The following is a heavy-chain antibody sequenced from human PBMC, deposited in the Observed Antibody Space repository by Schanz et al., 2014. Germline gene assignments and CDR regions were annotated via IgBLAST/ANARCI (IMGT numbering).Heavy chain of an antibody. Sequence: VQLVESGGGVVQPGGSLRLSCAASRFIFNDYYMNWIRQAPGEGLEWVANIKQDGSEKYYVDSVKGRFTISRDNAKNSLYLQMNSLRPEDTAVYYCAKYGGELGVSFEYWGQGTLVTVSS. CDR3: AKYGGELGVSFEY. CDR2: IKQDGSEK. J-gene: IGHJ4*02. CDR1: RFIFNDYY. D-gene: IGHD7-27*01. V-gene: IGHV3-7*01.